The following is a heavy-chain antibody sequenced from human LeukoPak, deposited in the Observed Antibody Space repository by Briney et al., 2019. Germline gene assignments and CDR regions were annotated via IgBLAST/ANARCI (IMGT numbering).Heavy chain of an antibody. CDR1: GFTLSSYA. CDR2: ISGSGGST. J-gene: IGHJ4*02. D-gene: IGHD5-18*01. CDR3: AKSGEYSYGYSDY. Sequence: GGSLRLSCAASGFTLSSYAMSWVRQAPGKGLEWVSAISGSGGSTYYADSVKGRFTISRDNSKNTLYLQMNSLRAEDTAVYYCAKSGEYSYGYSDYWGQGTLVTVSS. V-gene: IGHV3-23*01.